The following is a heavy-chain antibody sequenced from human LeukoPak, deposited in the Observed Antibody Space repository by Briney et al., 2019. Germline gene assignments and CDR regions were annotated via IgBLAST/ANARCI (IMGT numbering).Heavy chain of an antibody. V-gene: IGHV5-51*01. CDR3: ARVPTSGLDYYYYMDV. CDR2: IYPGDSDT. CDR1: GYSFTSYW. Sequence: GESLKISCKGSGYSFTSYWIGWVRQMPGKGLEWMGIIYPGDSDTRYSPSFQGQVTISADKSISTAYLQWSSLKASDTAMYYCARVPTSGLDYYYYMDVWGKGTTVTVS. D-gene: IGHD3-10*01. J-gene: IGHJ6*03.